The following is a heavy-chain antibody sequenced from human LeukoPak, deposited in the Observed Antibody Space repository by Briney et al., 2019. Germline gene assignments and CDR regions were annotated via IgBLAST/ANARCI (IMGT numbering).Heavy chain of an antibody. CDR1: GLSFGDYG. D-gene: IGHD6-13*01. Sequence: GGSLRLSCTPSGLSFGDYGMNWVRQAPGKGLEWVSSISSNSRYIYYADSMRGRFTISRDNAKNSLYLQMNSLKPEDTAVYYCARVAEAAAFDSWGQRTLVTVSS. V-gene: IGHV3-21*06. J-gene: IGHJ4*02. CDR3: ARVAEAAAFDS. CDR2: ISSNSRYI.